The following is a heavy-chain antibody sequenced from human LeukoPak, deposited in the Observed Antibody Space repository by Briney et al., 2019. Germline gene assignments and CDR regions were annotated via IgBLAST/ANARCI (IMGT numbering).Heavy chain of an antibody. Sequence: GGSLRLSCAASGFTFSSYAMHWVRQAPGKGLEWVAVISYDGSNKYYADSVKGRFTISRDNSKNTLYLQMNSLRAKVTAVYYCARASRAYCGGDCYWDYWGQGTLVTVSS. CDR3: ARASRAYCGGDCYWDY. V-gene: IGHV3-30*04. J-gene: IGHJ4*02. D-gene: IGHD2-21*02. CDR1: GFTFSSYA. CDR2: ISYDGSNK.